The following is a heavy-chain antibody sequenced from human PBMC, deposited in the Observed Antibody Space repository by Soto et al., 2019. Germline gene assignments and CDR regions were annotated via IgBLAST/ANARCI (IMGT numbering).Heavy chain of an antibody. V-gene: IGHV3-7*01. D-gene: IGHD6-25*01. Sequence: EVQLVESGGGLVQTGGSLRLSCAASGFTFSAYWMSWVRQAPGKGLEWVANIKQAGSEKYYVDSVNGRFIISRDDAKNSLFLQVNSLRVEDTAVYYCAREKRSSGYFDYCGQGNLVTVSS. CDR2: IKQAGSEK. CDR3: AREKRSSGYFDY. J-gene: IGHJ4*02. CDR1: GFTFSAYW.